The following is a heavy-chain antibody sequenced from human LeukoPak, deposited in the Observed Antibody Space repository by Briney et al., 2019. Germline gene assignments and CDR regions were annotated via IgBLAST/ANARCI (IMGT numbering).Heavy chain of an antibody. CDR3: TTPPWYDSRGY. D-gene: IGHD6-13*01. Sequence: AGGSLRLSCAASGFTFSNAWMSWVRQAPGKGLEWVGRIKTKTDGGTTDYAAPVNGRFTISRDDSKSTLYLQMNSLKTDDTAVYYCTTPPWYDSRGYWGQGTLVTVSS. CDR2: IKTKTDGGTT. V-gene: IGHV3-15*01. J-gene: IGHJ4*02. CDR1: GFTFSNAW.